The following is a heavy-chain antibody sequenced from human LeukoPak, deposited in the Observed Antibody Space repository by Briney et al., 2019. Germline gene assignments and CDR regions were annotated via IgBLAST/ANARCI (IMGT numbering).Heavy chain of an antibody. V-gene: IGHV4-39*07. J-gene: IGHJ4*02. CDR1: GGSISSSSYY. CDR3: ARGAGWTGTGFDY. D-gene: IGHD1-1*01. CDR2: INHSGST. Sequence: SETLSLTCTVSGGSISSSSYYWSWIRQPPGKGLEWIGEINHSGSTNYNPSLKSRVTISVDTSKNQFSLKLSSVTAADTAVYYCARGAGWTGTGFDYWGQGTLVTVSS.